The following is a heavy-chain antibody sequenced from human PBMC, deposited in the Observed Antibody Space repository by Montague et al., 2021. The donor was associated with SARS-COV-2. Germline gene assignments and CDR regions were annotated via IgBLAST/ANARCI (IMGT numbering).Heavy chain of an antibody. CDR2: ISHDSNHK. CDR1: GFTFSHYV. CDR3: AREYFVNYSLDF. J-gene: IGHJ4*02. Sequence: SLRLSCATSGFTFSHYVMYWVRRAPGKGLEWVAVISHDSNHKNSADSVKGRFTISRDNSKSTLSLQMDNLRTEDTAVYYCAREYFVNYSLDFWGQGTLVTVAS. D-gene: IGHD2-21*01. V-gene: IGHV3-30-3*01.